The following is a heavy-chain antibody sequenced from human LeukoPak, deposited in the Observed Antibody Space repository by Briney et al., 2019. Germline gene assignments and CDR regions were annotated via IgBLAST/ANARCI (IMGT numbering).Heavy chain of an antibody. CDR3: AIAAGWEQAY. Sequence: GGSLRLSCAASGFTFSTYWMSWVRQAPGKGLEWVANINQDGSATNYVDSAKGRFFVSRDNAKNSVFLQMSSLRAEDTAVYYCAIAAGWEQAYWGQGTLVTVSS. V-gene: IGHV3-7*01. D-gene: IGHD1-26*01. J-gene: IGHJ4*02. CDR1: GFTFSTYW. CDR2: INQDGSAT.